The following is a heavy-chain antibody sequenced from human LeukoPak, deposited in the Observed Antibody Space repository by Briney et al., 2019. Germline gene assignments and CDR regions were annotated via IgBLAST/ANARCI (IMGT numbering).Heavy chain of an antibody. D-gene: IGHD3-16*01. J-gene: IGHJ4*02. Sequence: KFQGRVSITRDTSASTAYMELSSLTSEDTAMYYCARDLYGDYFDYWGQGTLVTVSS. CDR3: ARDLYGDYFDY. V-gene: IGHV1-3*01.